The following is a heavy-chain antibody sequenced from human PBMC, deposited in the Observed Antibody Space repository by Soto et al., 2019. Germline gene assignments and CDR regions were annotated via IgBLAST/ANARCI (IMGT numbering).Heavy chain of an antibody. Sequence: QVQLVQSGGEVKKPGASVKVSCKASGDTVTKYGISWVRQAPGQGLEWLGWISFYNGHTNYALKFQDRITFTTDTSTSTASMELRSLTSDDTAVYYCARVVGGYYYGMDVWGQGTTVTVSS. CDR1: GDTVTKYG. V-gene: IGHV1-18*01. D-gene: IGHD2-2*01. CDR2: ISFYNGHT. CDR3: ARVVGGYYYGMDV. J-gene: IGHJ6*02.